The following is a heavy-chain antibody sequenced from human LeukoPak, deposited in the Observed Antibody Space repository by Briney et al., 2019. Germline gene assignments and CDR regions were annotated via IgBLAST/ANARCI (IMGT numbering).Heavy chain of an antibody. V-gene: IGHV3-23*01. CDR3: ARRGLRPDYYYMDV. D-gene: IGHD3-3*01. J-gene: IGHJ6*03. Sequence: GGSLRLSCAASGFTFSSYAMSWVRQAPGKGLEWVSAISGSGGSTYYADSVKGRFTISRDNSKNTPYLQMNSPRAEDTAVYYCARRGLRPDYYYMDVWGKGTTVTVSS. CDR2: ISGSGGST. CDR1: GFTFSSYA.